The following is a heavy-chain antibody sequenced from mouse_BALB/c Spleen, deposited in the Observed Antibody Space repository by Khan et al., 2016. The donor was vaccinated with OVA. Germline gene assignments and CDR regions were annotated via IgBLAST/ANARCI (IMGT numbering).Heavy chain of an antibody. V-gene: IGHV3-8*02. Sequence: EVQLQESGPSLVKPSQTLSLTCSVTGDSITTGYWNWIRKFPGNKLEYMGYIISTGYTYYNPSLKSRISITRHTSNNQYYLQLNSVTDEDTATCYCARSTYRYAFVYWGQGTLVTVSA. D-gene: IGHD2-14*01. CDR3: ARSTYRYAFVY. CDR2: IISTGYT. J-gene: IGHJ3*01. CDR1: GDSITTGY.